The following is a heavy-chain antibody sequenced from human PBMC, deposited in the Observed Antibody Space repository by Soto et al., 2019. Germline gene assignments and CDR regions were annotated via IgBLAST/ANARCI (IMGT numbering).Heavy chain of an antibody. V-gene: IGHV3-11*01. J-gene: IGHJ5*02. CDR1: GFTFSDYY. CDR3: ARDQVVVVPAASYNWFDP. CDR2: ISSSGSTI. Sequence: PGGSLRLSCAASGFTFSDYYMSWIRQAPGKGLEWVSYISSSGSTIYYADSVKGRFTISRDNAKNSLYLQMNSLRAEDTAVYYCARDQVVVVPAASYNWFDPRSQRTLVTVSS. D-gene: IGHD2-2*01.